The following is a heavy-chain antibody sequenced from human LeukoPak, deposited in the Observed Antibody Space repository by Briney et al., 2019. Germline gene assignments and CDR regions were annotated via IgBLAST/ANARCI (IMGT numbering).Heavy chain of an antibody. D-gene: IGHD3-9*01. V-gene: IGHV3-33*01. J-gene: IGHJ4*02. CDR3: EQKREYEILTGHWGIDY. CDR2: IWYDGSNK. Sequence: AGGSLRLSCAASGFTFSSYGMHWVRQAPGKGLEWVAVIWYDGSNKYYADSVKGRFTISSDNSKNTQYLQMNSLRAEDTAVYYFEQKREYEILTGHWGIDYWGQGTLVTVSS. CDR1: GFTFSSYG.